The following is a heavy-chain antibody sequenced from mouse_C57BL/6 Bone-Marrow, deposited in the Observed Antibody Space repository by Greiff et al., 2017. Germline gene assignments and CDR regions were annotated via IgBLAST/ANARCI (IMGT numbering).Heavy chain of an antibody. CDR3: ARLKYYGSSYGFAY. V-gene: IGHV1-64*01. CDR1: GYTFTSYW. D-gene: IGHD1-1*01. Sequence: VQLQQPGAELVKPGASVKLSCKASGYTFTSYWMHWVKQRPGQGLEWIGMIHPNSGSTNYNEKFKSKATLTVDKSSSTAYMQLSSLTSEDSAVYYCARLKYYGSSYGFAYWGQGTLVTVSA. CDR2: IHPNSGST. J-gene: IGHJ3*01.